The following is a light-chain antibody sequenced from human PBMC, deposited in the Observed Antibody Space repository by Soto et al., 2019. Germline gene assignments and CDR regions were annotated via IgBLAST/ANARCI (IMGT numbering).Light chain of an antibody. CDR3: SSLTSNTLYV. CDR1: SSDVGGYNY. J-gene: IGLJ1*01. Sequence: QSVLTQPASVSGSPGQSITISCTGTSSDVGGYNYVSWYQQHPGKAPKLMIYEVSNRPSGVSDRFSGSKSGNTASLTISGLRAEDEADYYCSSLTSNTLYVFGTGTKVTVL. CDR2: EVS. V-gene: IGLV2-14*01.